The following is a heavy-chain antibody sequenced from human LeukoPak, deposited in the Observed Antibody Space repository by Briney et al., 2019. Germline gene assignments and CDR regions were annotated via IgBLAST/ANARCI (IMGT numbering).Heavy chain of an antibody. V-gene: IGHV3-48*03. D-gene: IGHD5-12*01. CDR1: GFTFSSYE. Sequence: GGSLRLSCAASGFTFSSYEMNWVRQAPGKGLEWVSYISSSGSTIYYADSVKGRFTISRDNAKNSLYLQMNSLRAEDTAVYYCASQDIVATIDAPYFDYWGQGTLVTVSS. J-gene: IGHJ4*02. CDR3: ASQDIVATIDAPYFDY. CDR2: ISSSGSTI.